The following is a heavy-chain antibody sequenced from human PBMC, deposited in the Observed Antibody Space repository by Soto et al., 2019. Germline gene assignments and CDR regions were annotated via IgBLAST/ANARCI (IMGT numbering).Heavy chain of an antibody. V-gene: IGHV4-4*02. CDR2: IFHDGTA. CDR3: ARLVYDTRLNYMYFVF. J-gene: IGHJ4*02. Sequence: SETLSLTCAVSGVSISSGNWWTWVRQTPQRGLEYIGEIFHDGTANYYPSFERRVAISVDTSKNQFSLKLTSVTAADTAIYFCARLVYDTRLNYMYFVFWGQGALVTVSS. D-gene: IGHD2-8*01. CDR1: GVSISSGNW.